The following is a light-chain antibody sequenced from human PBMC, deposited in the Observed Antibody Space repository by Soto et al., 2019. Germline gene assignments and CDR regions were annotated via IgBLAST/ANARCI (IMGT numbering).Light chain of an antibody. Sequence: DIQMTQSPSSLSASVGARVTITCRASQSISSYLNWYQQKPGKAPKLLIYAASSLQSGVPSRFSGSGTGTEFTLTISSLQPDDFATFYCQQSYSTPRTFGQGTKVEIK. J-gene: IGKJ1*01. CDR3: QQSYSTPRT. CDR1: QSISSY. V-gene: IGKV1-39*01. CDR2: AAS.